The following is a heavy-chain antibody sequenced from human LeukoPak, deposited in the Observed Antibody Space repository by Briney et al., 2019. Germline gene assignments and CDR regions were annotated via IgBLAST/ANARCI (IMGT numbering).Heavy chain of an antibody. Sequence: GPTLVKPTQTLTLTCTFSGFSLSTSAVGVGWIRQPPGKALGWLELISWADDRSYSPSLKSRHTITKDTSKNQVVLTMTNMDPVDTATYYGAHRPRLLWFGELLPGSWFVPWGQGTLVTVSS. CDR3: AHRPRLLWFGELLPGSWFVP. V-gene: IGHV2-5*02. CDR2: ISWADDR. CDR1: GFSLSTSAVG. J-gene: IGHJ5*02. D-gene: IGHD3-10*01.